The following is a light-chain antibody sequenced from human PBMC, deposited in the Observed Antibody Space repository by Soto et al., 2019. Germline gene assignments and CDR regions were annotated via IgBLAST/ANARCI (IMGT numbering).Light chain of an antibody. CDR2: DVT. V-gene: IGLV2-11*01. CDR1: SSDVGDYNY. CDR3: CSYAGTYTWV. J-gene: IGLJ3*02. Sequence: QSALTQPRSVSGSPGQSVTISCTGTSSDVGDYNYVSWYQQHPGKAPKFMIYDVTKRPSGVPDRFSGSKSGNTASLTISRLQAEDEADYYCCSYAGTYTWVFGGGTKLPS.